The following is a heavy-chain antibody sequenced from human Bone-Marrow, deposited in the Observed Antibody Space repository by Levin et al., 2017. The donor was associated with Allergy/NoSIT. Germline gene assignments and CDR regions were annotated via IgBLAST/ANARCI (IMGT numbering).Heavy chain of an antibody. CDR2: ISRDGDTT. Sequence: LSLTCAASGFTFENYAMHWVRQSPGKSLEWVSLISRDGDTTYYTASVEGRFTISRDNSKNSLYLQLNSLRTEDTAFYYCVRDAAHLIAARPSVYFDYWGQGTLVTVSS. V-gene: IGHV3-43*01. CDR3: VRDAAHLIAARPSVYFDY. J-gene: IGHJ4*02. D-gene: IGHD6-6*01. CDR1: GFTFENYA.